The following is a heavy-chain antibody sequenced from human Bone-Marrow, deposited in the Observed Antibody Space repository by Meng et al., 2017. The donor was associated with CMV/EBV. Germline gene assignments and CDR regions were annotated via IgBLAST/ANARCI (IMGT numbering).Heavy chain of an antibody. CDR1: GFTFDDYA. CDR3: AKDYSGYFDWLFFA. CDR2: ISWNSGSI. Sequence: GGSLRLSCAASGFTFDDYAMHWVRQAPGKGLEWVSGISWNSGSIGYADSVKGRFTISRDNAKNSLYLQMNSLRAEDTAVYYCAKDYSGYFDWLFFAWGQGTLVTVSS. J-gene: IGHJ4*02. D-gene: IGHD3-9*01. V-gene: IGHV3-9*01.